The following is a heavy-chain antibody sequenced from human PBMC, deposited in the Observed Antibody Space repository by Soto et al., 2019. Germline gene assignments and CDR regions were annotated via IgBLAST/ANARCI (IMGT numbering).Heavy chain of an antibody. V-gene: IGHV4-39*02. CDR2: IDYSGST. CDR3: SRRAPEGFDP. J-gene: IGHJ5*02. Sequence: PSETLSLTCTVSGGTIRSSNYYWAWIRQPPGKGLEWIGSIDYSGSTYYNPSLKSRVTISVDTSKNHFSLKLGSVTAADTAFYYCSRRAPEGFDPWGQGTLVTVSS. CDR1: GGTIRSSNYY.